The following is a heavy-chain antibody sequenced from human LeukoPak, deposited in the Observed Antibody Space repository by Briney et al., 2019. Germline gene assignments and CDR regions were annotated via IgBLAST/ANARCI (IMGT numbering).Heavy chain of an antibody. J-gene: IGHJ3*02. CDR2: ISSSSSNI. CDR3: ARGRHRLDAFDI. Sequence: PGGSLRLSCAASGFTFSSYSMNWVRQAPGKGLEWVSSISSSSSNIYYADSVKGRFTISRDNAKNSLYLQMNSLRVEDTAVYYCARGRHRLDAFDIWGQGTMVTVSS. CDR1: GFTFSSYS. V-gene: IGHV3-21*01. D-gene: IGHD6-25*01.